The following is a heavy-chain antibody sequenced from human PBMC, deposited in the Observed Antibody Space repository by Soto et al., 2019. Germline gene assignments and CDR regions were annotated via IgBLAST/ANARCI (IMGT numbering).Heavy chain of an antibody. CDR2: MNHNSGNT. Sequence: QVQLVQSGAEVKKPGASVKFSCKASGYTFTSYDINWVRQATGQGIEWMGWMNHNSGNTGYAQKFQGRVTMTRNTSMSTAYMELSSLRSEDTAVYYCARERSDGKGWFDPWGQGTLVTVSS. V-gene: IGHV1-8*01. CDR3: ARERSDGKGWFDP. J-gene: IGHJ5*02. CDR1: GYTFTSYD. D-gene: IGHD6-13*01.